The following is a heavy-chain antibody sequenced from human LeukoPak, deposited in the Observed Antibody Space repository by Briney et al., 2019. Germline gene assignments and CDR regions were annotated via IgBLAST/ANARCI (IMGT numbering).Heavy chain of an antibody. CDR2: LYSGGST. J-gene: IGHJ4*02. CDR3: VIAILFGSVSYYAD. CDR1: GLSVRGNY. D-gene: IGHD3-22*01. V-gene: IGHV3-66*01. Sequence: GGSLRLSCAASGLSVRGNYMSWVRQAPGKGLEWVSVLYSGGSTFYADSVKGRFTISRDNSKNTLSLQMGSLRAEDTAVYYCVIAILFGSVSYYADWGQGTLVTVSS.